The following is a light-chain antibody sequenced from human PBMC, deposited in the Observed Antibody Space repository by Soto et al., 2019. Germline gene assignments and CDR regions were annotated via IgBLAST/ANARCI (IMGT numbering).Light chain of an antibody. CDR2: GAS. CDR1: QSVSSGY. V-gene: IGKV3-20*01. J-gene: IGKJ3*01. Sequence: EIVLTQSPGTLSLSPGERATLSCRASQSVSSGYLAWYKQKPGQAPRLLIYGASSRATGIPDRFSGSGSGTDFTLTISRLEPEDSAVYYCQQYGSSPFTFGPGTKVDIK. CDR3: QQYGSSPFT.